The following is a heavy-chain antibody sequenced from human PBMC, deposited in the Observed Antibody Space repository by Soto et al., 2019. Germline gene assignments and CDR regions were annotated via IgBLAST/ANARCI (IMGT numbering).Heavy chain of an antibody. Sequence: PSETLSLTCAVSGGSISSGGYSWSWIRQPPGKGLEWIGYIYHSGSTYYNPSLKSRVTISVDRSKNQFSLKLSSVTAADTAVYYCARARMVRGVIHDYWGQGTLVTVS. D-gene: IGHD3-10*01. J-gene: IGHJ4*02. CDR2: IYHSGST. CDR1: GGSISSGGYS. CDR3: ARARMVRGVIHDY. V-gene: IGHV4-30-2*01.